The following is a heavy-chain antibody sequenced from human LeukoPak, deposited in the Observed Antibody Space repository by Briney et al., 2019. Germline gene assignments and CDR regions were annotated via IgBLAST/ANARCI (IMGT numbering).Heavy chain of an antibody. Sequence: SETLSLTCAVYGGSFSGYYWSWIRQPPGKGLEWIGEINHSGSTNYNPSLKSRVTISVDTTKNQFSLKLSSVTAADTAVYYCARGGGSGSYYYYYYGMDVWGQGTTVTVSS. V-gene: IGHV4-34*01. D-gene: IGHD3-10*01. CDR2: INHSGST. J-gene: IGHJ6*02. CDR1: GGSFSGYY. CDR3: ARGGGSGSYYYYYYGMDV.